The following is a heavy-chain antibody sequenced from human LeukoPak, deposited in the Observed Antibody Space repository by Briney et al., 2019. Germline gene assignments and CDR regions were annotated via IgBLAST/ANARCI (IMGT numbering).Heavy chain of an antibody. Sequence: SETLSLPCTVSGDSISSHDWSWIRQPPGKGLEWVGYIYYSGSTNYNPSLKSRVTISVETSKNQFSRKLSSVPAADTAVYCCERGGLYYASYWGPGTLVTVSS. D-gene: IGHD3-3*01. CDR1: GDSISSHD. V-gene: IGHV4-59*11. CDR2: IYYSGST. CDR3: ERGGLYYASY. J-gene: IGHJ4*02.